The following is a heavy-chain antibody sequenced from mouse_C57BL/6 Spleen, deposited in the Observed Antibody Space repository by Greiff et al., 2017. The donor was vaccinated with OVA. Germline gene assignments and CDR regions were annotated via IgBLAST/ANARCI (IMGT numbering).Heavy chain of an antibody. CDR1: GFTFTDYY. V-gene: IGHV7-3*01. CDR2: IRNKANGYTT. Sequence: EVKLVESGGGLVQPGGSLSLSCAASGFTFTDYYMSWVRQPPGKALEWLGFIRNKANGYTTEYSASVKGRFTISRDNSQSILYLQMNALRAEDSATYYCARLGSRPLYYAMDYWGQGTSVTVSS. J-gene: IGHJ4*01. CDR3: ARLGSRPLYYAMDY. D-gene: IGHD1-1*01.